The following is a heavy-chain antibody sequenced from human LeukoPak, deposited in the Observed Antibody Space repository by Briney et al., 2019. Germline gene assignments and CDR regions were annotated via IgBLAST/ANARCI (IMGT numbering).Heavy chain of an antibody. Sequence: ASVKVSCKVSGYTLTELSMHWVRQAPGKGLEWMGGFDPEDGETIYAQKFQGRVTVTEDTSTDTAYMELSSLRSEDTAVYYCATLIVGATGDWFDPWGQGTLVTVSS. D-gene: IGHD1-26*01. V-gene: IGHV1-24*01. CDR3: ATLIVGATGDWFDP. CDR1: GYTLTELS. CDR2: FDPEDGET. J-gene: IGHJ5*02.